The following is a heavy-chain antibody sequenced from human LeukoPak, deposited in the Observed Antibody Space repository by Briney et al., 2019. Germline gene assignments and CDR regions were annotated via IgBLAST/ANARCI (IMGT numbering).Heavy chain of an antibody. D-gene: IGHD5-12*01. V-gene: IGHV1-69*13. CDR2: IIPIFGTP. CDR3: ARGSISLNLVTTIKD. Sequence: PWASVKVSCKASGYTFSSYSISWVRQAPGQGLEWMGSIIPIFGTPNYAQKFQGRVTLTADESTSTVYMELSSLRSEDTAIYYCARGSISLNLVTTIKDWGQGTLVTVSS. CDR1: GYTFSSYS. J-gene: IGHJ4*02.